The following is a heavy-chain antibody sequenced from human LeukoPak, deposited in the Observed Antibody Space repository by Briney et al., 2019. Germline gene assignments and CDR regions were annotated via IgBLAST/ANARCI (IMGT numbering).Heavy chain of an antibody. J-gene: IGHJ4*02. CDR1: GFTFSNYA. CDR2: INSRSGII. V-gene: IGHV3-48*01. D-gene: IGHD4-17*01. Sequence: GGSLRLSCAAFGFTFSNYAMNWVRQAPGKGLEWVSYINSRSGIIRYADSVKGRFTISRDNAKKSLDLQMNSLRAEDTAVYYCARDARDYGDYDYWGQGTLVTVSS. CDR3: ARDARDYGDYDY.